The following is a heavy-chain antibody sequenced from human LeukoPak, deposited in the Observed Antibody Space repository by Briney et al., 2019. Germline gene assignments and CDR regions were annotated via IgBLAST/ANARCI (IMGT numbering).Heavy chain of an antibody. J-gene: IGHJ4*02. V-gene: IGHV3-23*01. CDR1: GFTFSSYA. CDR2: ISGSGGST. Sequence: PGGSLRLSCAASGFTFSSYAMSWVRQAPGKGLEWVSAISGSGGSTYYADSVKGRFTISRDNSKNTLYLQMNSLRDEDTAVYYCAKDPNYYDSSGYYHGGDYFDYWGQGTLVTVSS. D-gene: IGHD3-22*01. CDR3: AKDPNYYDSSGYYHGGDYFDY.